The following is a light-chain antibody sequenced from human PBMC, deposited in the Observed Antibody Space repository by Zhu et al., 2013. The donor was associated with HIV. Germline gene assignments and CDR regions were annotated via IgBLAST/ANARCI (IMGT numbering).Light chain of an antibody. J-gene: IGKJ2*01. V-gene: IGKV3-11*01. Sequence: EIVLTQSPGTLSLSPGEGATLSCRASQSVRKNYLAWYQQKPGQAPRLLIYDASNRATGVPARFSGSGSGTDFTLTISSLEPEDSAVYYCQQRGSRPPYTFGQGTILEIK. CDR1: QSVRKNY. CDR3: QQRGSRPPYT. CDR2: DAS.